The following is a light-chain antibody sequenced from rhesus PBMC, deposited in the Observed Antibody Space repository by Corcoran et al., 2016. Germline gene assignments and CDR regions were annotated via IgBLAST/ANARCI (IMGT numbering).Light chain of an antibody. CDR2: YAS. CDR3: QQHNSYPPT. V-gene: IGKV1S14*01. J-gene: IGKJ1*01. Sequence: DIQMTQSPSSLSASVGDTVTIPCRASQGISNYLAWCQQKPGKAPKPLIYYASNLESGVPSRFSGSGCRKDFPLTISGMQPEDFASYYCQQHNSYPPTFGQGTKVEIK. CDR1: QGISNY.